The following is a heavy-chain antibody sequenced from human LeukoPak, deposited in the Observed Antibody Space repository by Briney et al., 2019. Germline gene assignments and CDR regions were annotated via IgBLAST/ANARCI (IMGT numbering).Heavy chain of an antibody. CDR1: GFTFSSYG. CDR2: ISYDGSNK. CDR3: AKDFRTPGTSQGDY. J-gene: IGHJ4*02. V-gene: IGHV3-30*18. D-gene: IGHD1-1*01. Sequence: QSGGSLRLSCAASGFTFSSYGMHWVRQAPGKGLEWVAVISYDGSNKYYADSVKGRFTISRDNSKNTLYLQMNSLRAEDTAVYYCAKDFRTPGTSQGDYWGQGTLVTVSS.